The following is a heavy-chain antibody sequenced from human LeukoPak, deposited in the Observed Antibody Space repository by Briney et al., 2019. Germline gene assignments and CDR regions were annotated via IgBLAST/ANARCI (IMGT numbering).Heavy chain of an antibody. J-gene: IGHJ5*02. V-gene: IGHV3-7*01. CDR3: AREAGDSSGWYNWFDP. CDR1: GFTFSSYW. CDR2: LKQDGSEK. D-gene: IGHD6-19*01. Sequence: GGSLRLSCAASGFTFSSYWMSWVRQASGKGRQWVANLKQDGSEKNYVDSVKGRFTISRDNAKNSLYLQMNSLRAEDTAVYYCAREAGDSSGWYNWFDPWGQGTLVTVSS.